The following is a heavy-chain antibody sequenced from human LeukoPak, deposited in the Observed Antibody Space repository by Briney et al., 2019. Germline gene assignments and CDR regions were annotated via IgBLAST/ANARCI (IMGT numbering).Heavy chain of an antibody. D-gene: IGHD5-12*01. J-gene: IGHJ2*01. Sequence: SEPRCLTCGVYGGSFSGYYWSWIRQPPGKGLEWSGEINHSASTNYNPSLKSRVTISVDTSKNQFSLRLRSVTAADTAVYYCARGRVVRVARNWCFDLWGRGTLVTVSS. CDR1: GGSFSGYY. V-gene: IGHV4-34*01. CDR3: ARGRVVRVARNWCFDL. CDR2: INHSAST.